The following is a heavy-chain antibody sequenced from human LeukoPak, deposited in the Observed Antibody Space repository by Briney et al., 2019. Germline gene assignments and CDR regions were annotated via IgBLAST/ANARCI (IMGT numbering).Heavy chain of an antibody. D-gene: IGHD6-19*01. J-gene: IGHJ4*02. Sequence: SETLSLTCTVSGYSISSGYYWGWIRQPPGKGLEWIGSIYHSGSTYYNPSLKSRVTISVDTSKNQFSLKLSSVTAADTAVYYCARDGVAVAGLPNWGQGTLVTVSS. V-gene: IGHV4-38-2*02. CDR3: ARDGVAVAGLPN. CDR1: GYSISSGYY. CDR2: IYHSGST.